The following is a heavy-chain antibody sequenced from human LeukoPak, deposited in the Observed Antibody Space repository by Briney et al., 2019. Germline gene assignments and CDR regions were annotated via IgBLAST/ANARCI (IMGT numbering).Heavy chain of an antibody. V-gene: IGHV3-23*01. J-gene: IGHJ4*02. CDR3: AREQSGTRGWYTVDY. CDR2: IRPDGDRT. Sequence: PGGSLRLSCAASGFTLSTYAITWARQGPGKGLEWVSAIRPDGDRTYYANSVRGRFTISRDNSKDTVYLQINGLRVEDTAVYYCAREQSGTRGWYTVDYWGQGTLVTVSS. CDR1: GFTLSTYA. D-gene: IGHD6-19*01.